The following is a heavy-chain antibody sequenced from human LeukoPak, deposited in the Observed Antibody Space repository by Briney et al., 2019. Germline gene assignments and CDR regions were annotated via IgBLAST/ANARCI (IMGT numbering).Heavy chain of an antibody. Sequence: GGSLRLSCAASGFTFSTYEMNWVRQPPGKGLEWVSYISSRDSTIYYADSVKGRFTISRDNAKNSLYLQMNSLRAEDTAVYYCARRYCSSSSCTLDYWGQGTLVTVSS. CDR1: GFTFSTYE. V-gene: IGHV3-48*03. J-gene: IGHJ4*02. D-gene: IGHD2-2*01. CDR2: ISSRDSTI. CDR3: ARRYCSSSSCTLDY.